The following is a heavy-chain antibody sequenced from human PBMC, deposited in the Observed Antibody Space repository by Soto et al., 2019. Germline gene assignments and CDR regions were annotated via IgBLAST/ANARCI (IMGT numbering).Heavy chain of an antibody. J-gene: IGHJ4*02. CDR3: AKGILPRSSAFDY. Sequence: GGSLRLSCAASRFTFSSYAMSWVRQAPGKGLEWVSAISGSGGSTYYADSVKGRFTISRDNSKNTLYLQMNSLRAEDTAVYYCAKGILPRSSAFDYWGQGTLVTVSS. CDR2: ISGSGGST. D-gene: IGHD6-25*01. CDR1: RFTFSSYA. V-gene: IGHV3-23*01.